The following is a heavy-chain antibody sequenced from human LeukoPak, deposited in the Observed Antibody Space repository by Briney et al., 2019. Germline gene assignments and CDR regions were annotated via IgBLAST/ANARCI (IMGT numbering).Heavy chain of an antibody. CDR2: INVSGDRE. J-gene: IGHJ4*02. D-gene: IGHD3-9*01. CDR3: AKPLHDHDIYDS. Sequence: PRRSLRLSCAASGFTFSRYVMTWVRQAPGKGLEWVSPINVSGDREYYADSVKGRFTISRDNAKKTLYLLMNSLRVEDTAIYFCAKPLHDHDIYDSWGQGTLVTVSS. CDR1: GFTFSRYV. V-gene: IGHV3-23*01.